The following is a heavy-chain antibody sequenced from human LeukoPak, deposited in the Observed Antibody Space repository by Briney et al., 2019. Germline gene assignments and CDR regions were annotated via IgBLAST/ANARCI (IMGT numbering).Heavy chain of an antibody. CDR1: XXXFXSYG. D-gene: IGHD6-19*01. J-gene: IGHJ4*02. Sequence: GGSLXXSXXXXXXXFXSYGMHWVRQAPGKGLEWVAVISYHGSNKYYADSVKGRFTISRDNSKNTLYLQMNSLRAEDTAMYYCAKGHSSGWYYFDYWGQGTLVTVSS. V-gene: IGHV3-30*18. CDR2: ISYHGSNK. CDR3: AKGHSSGWYYFDY.